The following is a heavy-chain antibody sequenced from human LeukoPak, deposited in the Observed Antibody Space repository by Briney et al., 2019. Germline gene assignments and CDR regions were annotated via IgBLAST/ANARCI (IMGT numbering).Heavy chain of an antibody. D-gene: IGHD1-26*01. Sequence: PSETLSLTCTVSGGSISSTSYYWGWIRQPPGKGLEWIGSIYHRGSTHYNPSLKSRVTISVDTSKNQFSLNLSSATAADTAVYYCARYILGTMSDYWGQGTLVTVSS. CDR3: ARYILGTMSDY. J-gene: IGHJ4*02. CDR2: IYHRGST. CDR1: GGSISSTSYY. V-gene: IGHV4-39*01.